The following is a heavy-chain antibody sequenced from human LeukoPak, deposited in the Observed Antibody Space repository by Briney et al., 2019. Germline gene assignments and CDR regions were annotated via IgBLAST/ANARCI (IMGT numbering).Heavy chain of an antibody. CDR2: INPNSGAT. Sequence: ASVKVSRKASGYTFTGYFMHWVRQAPGQGLERMGWINPNSGATNYAQKFQGRVTMTRDTSISTAYMELSRLRSDDTAIYYCAKEGSSNLGVWGQGTTVTVSS. CDR3: AKEGSSNLGV. J-gene: IGHJ6*02. CDR1: GYTFTGYF. D-gene: IGHD6-13*01. V-gene: IGHV1-2*02.